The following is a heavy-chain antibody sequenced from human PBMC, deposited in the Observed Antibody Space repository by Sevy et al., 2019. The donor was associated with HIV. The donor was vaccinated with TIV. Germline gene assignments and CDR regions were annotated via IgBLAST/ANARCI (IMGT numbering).Heavy chain of an antibody. J-gene: IGHJ6*02. CDR1: GFTFSNAW. CDR3: TTQIQPWLRGYYYYYGMDV. CDR2: IKSKTDGGTT. D-gene: IGHD5-18*01. Sequence: GGSLRLSCAASGFTFSNAWMSWVRQAPGKGLEWVGRIKSKTDGGTTDYAAPVKGRFTISRDDSKNTLYLQMNSLKTEDTAVYYCTTQIQPWLRGYYYYYGMDVWGQGTTVTVSS. V-gene: IGHV3-15*01.